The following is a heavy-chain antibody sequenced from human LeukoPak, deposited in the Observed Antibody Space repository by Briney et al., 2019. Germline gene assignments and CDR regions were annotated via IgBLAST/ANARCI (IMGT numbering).Heavy chain of an antibody. D-gene: IGHD2-2*01. J-gene: IGHJ4*02. Sequence: GGSLRLSCAASGFTFSTYWMHWVRQAPGKGLEWVPRITSDGSSTSYAGSVKGRFTISRDNAKNTLYLQMNSLRAEDTAVYYCARGLVPADYYFDSWGQGTLVTVSS. CDR3: ARGLVPADYYFDS. CDR1: GFTFSTYW. CDR2: ITSDGSST. V-gene: IGHV3-74*01.